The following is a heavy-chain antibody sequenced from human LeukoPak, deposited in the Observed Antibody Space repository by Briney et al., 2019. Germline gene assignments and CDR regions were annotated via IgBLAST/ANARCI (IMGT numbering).Heavy chain of an antibody. CDR1: GFTLSSYA. Sequence: GRSLRLSCAAPGFTLSSYAMHRGRQAPGQGVEWGGVISYDGSKKNYADSVKGRFTISRDNSKNTLYLQMNSLRAEDTAVYYCARDQLDCSSTSCYLGGYYYYYMDVWGKGTTVTVSS. CDR2: ISYDGSKK. CDR3: ARDQLDCSSTSCYLGGYYYYYMDV. V-gene: IGHV3-30*01. J-gene: IGHJ6*03. D-gene: IGHD2-2*01.